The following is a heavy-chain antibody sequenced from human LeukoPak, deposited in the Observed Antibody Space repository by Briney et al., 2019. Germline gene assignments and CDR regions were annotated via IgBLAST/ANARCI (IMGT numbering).Heavy chain of an antibody. D-gene: IGHD3-22*01. Sequence: ASETLSLTCTVSGGSISSYYWNWIRRPPGKGPEWIGCISDTGTTKYNPAFKSRVTISVDTSKNQFSLKLTSVTAADTAVYFCATGYYEPFEKWGQGTLVSVSS. V-gene: IGHV4-59*01. J-gene: IGHJ4*02. CDR3: ATGYYEPFEK. CDR1: GGSISSYY. CDR2: ISDTGTT.